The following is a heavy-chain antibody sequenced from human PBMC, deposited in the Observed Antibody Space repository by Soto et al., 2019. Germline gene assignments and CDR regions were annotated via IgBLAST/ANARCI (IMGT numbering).Heavy chain of an antibody. Sequence: GGSLRLSCAASGFTFDDYVMHWVRQAPGKGLEWVSGISWNSGSIGYADSVKGRFTISRDNAKNSLYLQMNSLRAEDTALYYCAKADYYYYYMDVWGKGTTVTVSS. CDR1: GFTFDDYV. V-gene: IGHV3-9*01. J-gene: IGHJ6*03. CDR2: ISWNSGSI. CDR3: AKADYYYYYMDV.